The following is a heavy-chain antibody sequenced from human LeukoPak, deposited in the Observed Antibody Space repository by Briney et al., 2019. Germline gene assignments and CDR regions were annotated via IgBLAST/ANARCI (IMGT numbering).Heavy chain of an antibody. CDR3: ARGDGYNSVGYYFDY. D-gene: IGHD5-24*01. CDR2: IYYSGST. CDR1: GGSISSSSYY. V-gene: IGHV4-39*01. Sequence: SETLSLTCTVSGGSISSSSYYWGWIRQPPGKGLEWIGSIYYSGSTCYNPSLKSRVTISVDTSKNQFSLKLNSVTAADTAVYYCARGDGYNSVGYYFDYWGQGTLVTVSS. J-gene: IGHJ4*02.